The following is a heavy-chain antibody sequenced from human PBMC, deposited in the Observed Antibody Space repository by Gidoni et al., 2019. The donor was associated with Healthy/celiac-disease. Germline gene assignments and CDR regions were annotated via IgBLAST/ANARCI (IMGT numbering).Heavy chain of an antibody. D-gene: IGHD3-22*01. CDR1: GGSISRYY. CDR2: IYYSGST. V-gene: IGHV4-59*01. Sequence: QVQLQESGPVLVKPSETLSLTCTVSGGSISRYYWSWIRQPPGKGLEWIGYIYYSGSTNYNPSLKSRVTISVDTSKNQFSLKLSSVTAADTAVYYCARTYYYDSSGLPYFDYWGQGTLVTVSS. CDR3: ARTYYYDSSGLPYFDY. J-gene: IGHJ4*02.